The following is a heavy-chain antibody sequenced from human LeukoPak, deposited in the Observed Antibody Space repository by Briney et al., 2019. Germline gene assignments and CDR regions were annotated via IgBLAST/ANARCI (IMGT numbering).Heavy chain of an antibody. CDR3: ARGPYYYDSSGSFDY. Sequence: SETLSLTCTISGGSVSDYYWSWIRQSPGKGLEWIGYIYYTGSTTYNPSLKSRITMSADTSKNQFSLNLNSVTAADTAVYYCARGPYYYDSSGSFDYWGQGTLVTVSS. J-gene: IGHJ4*02. CDR1: GGSVSDYY. CDR2: IYYTGST. D-gene: IGHD3-22*01. V-gene: IGHV4-59*08.